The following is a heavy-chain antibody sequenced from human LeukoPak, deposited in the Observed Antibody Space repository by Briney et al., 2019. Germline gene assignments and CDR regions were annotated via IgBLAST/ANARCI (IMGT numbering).Heavy chain of an antibody. V-gene: IGHV4-34*01. J-gene: IGHJ4*02. CDR3: ARNSVPSFYSDTSGYFYY. Sequence: SETLSLTCGVSGGSFSGYYFSWVRQSPEKGLEWIGEINHSGGTNYNPSLKSRVTISVDTAKKQIYLKLNSVTAADTAVYYCARNSVPSFYSDTSGYFYYWGQGTLVTVSS. CDR2: INHSGGT. D-gene: IGHD3-22*01. CDR1: GGSFSGYY.